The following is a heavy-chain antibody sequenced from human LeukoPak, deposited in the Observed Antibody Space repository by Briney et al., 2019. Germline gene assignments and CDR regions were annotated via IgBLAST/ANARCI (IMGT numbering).Heavy chain of an antibody. CDR1: GFTYSSFV. V-gene: IGHV3-30-3*01. Sequence: PGGSLRLSCTTSGFTYSSFVMHWVRQVPGKGLEWVAVLSNDGNNKYYGDSVKGRFTISRDNSENTLYLQMNSLRAEDTAVYFCTTGAPGTSFDYWGQGTLVTVSS. CDR3: TTGAPGTSFDY. J-gene: IGHJ4*02. CDR2: LSNDGNNK. D-gene: IGHD1-14*01.